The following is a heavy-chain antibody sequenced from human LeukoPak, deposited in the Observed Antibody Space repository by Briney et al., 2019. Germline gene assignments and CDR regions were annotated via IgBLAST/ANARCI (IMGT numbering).Heavy chain of an antibody. J-gene: IGHJ4*02. D-gene: IGHD1-1*01. CDR3: ARSNEIGTTDY. V-gene: IGHV3-7*03. CDR1: ESIFDTYW. CDR2: INRGGGET. Sequence: GGSLTLSCTASESIFDTYWMSWVRQAPGKGLEWVANINRGGGETYYVDSVRGRLTISRDNARNSLYLQMSSLRVDDTAIYYGARSNEIGTTDYWGQGTLVTVSS.